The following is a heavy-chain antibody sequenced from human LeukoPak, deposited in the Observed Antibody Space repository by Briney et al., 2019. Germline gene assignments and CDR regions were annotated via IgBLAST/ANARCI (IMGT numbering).Heavy chain of an antibody. CDR2: INSDGSST. D-gene: IGHD3-3*01. J-gene: IGHJ3*02. CDR3: ARAGGTRFLGWSEDDAFDI. Sequence: SGGSLRLSCAASGFTFSSYWMHWVRQAPGKGLVWVSRINSDGSSTSYADSVKGRFTISRDNAKNTLYLQMNSLRAEDTAVYYCARAGGTRFLGWSEDDAFDIWGQGTMVTVSS. V-gene: IGHV3-74*01. CDR1: GFTFSSYW.